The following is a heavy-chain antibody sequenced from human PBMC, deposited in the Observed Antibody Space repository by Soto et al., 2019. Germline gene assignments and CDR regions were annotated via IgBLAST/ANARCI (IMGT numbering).Heavy chain of an antibody. D-gene: IGHD6-13*01. CDR2: ISAYNGKT. J-gene: IGHJ3*02. V-gene: IGHV1-18*01. Sequence: QVQLVQSGAEVKKPGASVKVSCKASGYTFTSYGISWVRQAPGQGLEWMGWISAYNGKTNYAQKLQGRVTMTTDTSTSTAYMELRSLRSDDTAVYYCARGFDPIPAAGTGDAFNIWGQGTMVTVSS. CDR3: ARGFDPIPAAGTGDAFNI. CDR1: GYTFTSYG.